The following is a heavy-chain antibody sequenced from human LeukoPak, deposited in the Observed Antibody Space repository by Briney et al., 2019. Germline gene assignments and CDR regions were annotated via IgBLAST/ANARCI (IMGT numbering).Heavy chain of an antibody. D-gene: IGHD3-10*01. Sequence: SETLSLTCAVYGGSFSGYYWSWIRQPPGKGLEWIGEINHSGSTNYNPSLKSRVTIPVDTSKNQFSLKLGSVTAADTAVYYCARGGGSGSYYKRRPHYYYGMDVWGQGTTVTVSS. CDR2: INHSGST. J-gene: IGHJ6*02. CDR1: GGSFSGYY. V-gene: IGHV4-34*01. CDR3: ARGGGSGSYYKRRPHYYYGMDV.